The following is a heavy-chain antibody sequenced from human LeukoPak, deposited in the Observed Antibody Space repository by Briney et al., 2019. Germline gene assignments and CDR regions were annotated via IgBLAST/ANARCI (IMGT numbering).Heavy chain of an antibody. CDR1: GFTFSSYE. V-gene: IGHV3-48*03. CDR3: ARSQYCGGHCYLMLFDY. J-gene: IGHJ4*02. CDR2: ISSSGSTI. D-gene: IGHD2-21*02. Sequence: GGSLRLSCAASGFTFSSYEMNWVRQAPGKGLEWVSYISSSGSTIYYADSVKGRFTISRDNAKNSLYLQMNSLRAEDTAVYYCARSQYCGGHCYLMLFDYWGQGTLVTVSS.